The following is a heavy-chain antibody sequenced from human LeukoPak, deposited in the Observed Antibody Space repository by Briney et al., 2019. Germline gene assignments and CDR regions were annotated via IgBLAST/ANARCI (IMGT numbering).Heavy chain of an antibody. CDR3: TTPPVTAKDY. V-gene: IGHV3-48*03. Sequence: PGGSLRLSCAASGFIFGTYEMNWVRQAPGKGLEWVSYISSSGSSIHYADSVKGRFTISRDNAKNSLYLQMNSLKTEDTAVYYCTTPPVTAKDYWGQGTLVTVSS. J-gene: IGHJ4*02. CDR1: GFIFGTYE. D-gene: IGHD2-21*02. CDR2: ISSSGSSI.